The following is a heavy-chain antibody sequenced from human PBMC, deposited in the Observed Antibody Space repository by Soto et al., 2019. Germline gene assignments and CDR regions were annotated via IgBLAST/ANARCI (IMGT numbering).Heavy chain of an antibody. J-gene: IGHJ5*02. CDR1: GGTFSSYT. CDR2: IIIPMRGTA. Sequence: QVQLVQSGAEVKNPGSSVNVSCKASGGTFSSYTISWVRQAPGQGLEWMGRIIIPMRGTANSATKVQCRVKITADKSTRTAYMELSSLRSEETAVYYCARDRVVVAATPDNWFDPWGQGNLVIVSS. V-gene: IGHV1-69*08. D-gene: IGHD2-15*01. CDR3: ARDRVVVAATPDNWFDP.